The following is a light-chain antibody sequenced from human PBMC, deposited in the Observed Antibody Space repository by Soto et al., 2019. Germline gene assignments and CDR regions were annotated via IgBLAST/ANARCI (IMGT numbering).Light chain of an antibody. Sequence: QSALPQPASVSGSPGQSITISCTGTISNVGSYNLVSWYQQHPGKAPKLIIYEVNKRPSGVSNRFSGSKSGNTASLTISGLQTEDEADYYCYSYEGGRVFCGGTKRTVL. CDR3: YSYEGGRV. CDR2: EVN. CDR1: ISNVGSYNL. J-gene: IGLJ3*02. V-gene: IGLV2-23*02.